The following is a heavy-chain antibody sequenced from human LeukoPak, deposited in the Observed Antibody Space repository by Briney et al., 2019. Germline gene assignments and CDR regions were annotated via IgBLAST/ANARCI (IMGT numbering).Heavy chain of an antibody. Sequence: PSETLSLTCTVSGGSVSSGNYYWSWIRQPPGKGLEWIGYIYNSGSTKYNSSLKSRVTISVDTSKNQFSLKLSSVTAADTAVYYCARSPGVLNPLDHWGQGTLVTVSS. V-gene: IGHV4-61*01. CDR3: ARSPGVLNPLDH. J-gene: IGHJ4*02. CDR2: IYNSGST. CDR1: GGSVSSGNYY. D-gene: IGHD3-3*01.